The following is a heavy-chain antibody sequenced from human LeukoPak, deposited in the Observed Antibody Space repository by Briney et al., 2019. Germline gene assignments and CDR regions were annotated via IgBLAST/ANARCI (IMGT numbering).Heavy chain of an antibody. Sequence: GESLKISCQVSGYRFTNDWIGWVRQMPGKGLEWMGVIYPGDSETTYSPSFQGQVTISADKSISTAYLQWSSLKASDTAMYFCATSESQTKFDYWGQGTQVIVSS. CDR3: ATSESQTKFDY. V-gene: IGHV5-51*01. D-gene: IGHD1/OR15-1a*01. CDR1: GYRFTNDW. J-gene: IGHJ4*02. CDR2: IYPGDSET.